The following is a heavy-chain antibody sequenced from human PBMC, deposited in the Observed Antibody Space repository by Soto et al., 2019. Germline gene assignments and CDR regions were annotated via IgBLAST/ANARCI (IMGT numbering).Heavy chain of an antibody. CDR1: GLEFSAYA. Sequence: VQLVESGGGVVQPGRSLRLSCAASGLEFSAYAMHWVRQAPGKGLEWVAITSFDGSNKDYADSVRGRFTISRDNSKNTVSLQMNSLRNEDTAVYYAVAGSDNHDYWGQGTLVIVSS. V-gene: IGHV3-30*04. D-gene: IGHD6-19*01. J-gene: IGHJ4*02. CDR3: VAGSDNHDY. CDR2: TSFDGSNK.